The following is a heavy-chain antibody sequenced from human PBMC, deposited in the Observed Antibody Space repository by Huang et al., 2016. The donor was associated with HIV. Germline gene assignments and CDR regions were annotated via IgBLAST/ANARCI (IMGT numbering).Heavy chain of an antibody. D-gene: IGHD3-10*01. J-gene: IGHJ4*02. V-gene: IGHV3-74*01. CDR3: ARGSRQGKYYYGSGTAY. CDR1: GFTFSSYW. Sequence: EVQLVESGGGLVQPGGSLRLSCAASGFTFSSYWVHWVRQVPGKGLGWVAHNKSDGSSTSYADAVKGRFTISRDNAKNTLYLQMNSLRAEDTAVYYCARGSRQGKYYYGSGTAYWGQGTLVTVSS. CDR2: NKSDGSST.